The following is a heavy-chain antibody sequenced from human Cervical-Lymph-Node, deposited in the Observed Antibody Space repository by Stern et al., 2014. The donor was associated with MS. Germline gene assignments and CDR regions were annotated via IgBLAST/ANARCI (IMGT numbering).Heavy chain of an antibody. CDR2: INPNTRNA. Sequence: QVQLGQSGAELKKPGASVKVSCRASGYTFTSYAMNWVRQAPGQGPEWMGWINPNTRNATYVQGFPGRFVYSSDTSVTTAYLQINSLRPEDTAIYYCARGRGARREPVTAYYFDYWGQGTLVTVS. V-gene: IGHV7-4-1*02. J-gene: IGHJ4*02. D-gene: IGHD2-21*02. CDR1: GYTFTSYA. CDR3: ARGRGARREPVTAYYFDY.